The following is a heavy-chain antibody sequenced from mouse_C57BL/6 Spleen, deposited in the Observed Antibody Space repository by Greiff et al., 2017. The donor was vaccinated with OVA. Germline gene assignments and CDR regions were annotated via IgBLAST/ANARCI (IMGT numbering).Heavy chain of an antibody. D-gene: IGHD4-1*01. J-gene: IGHJ2*01. Sequence: EVKVEESGGGLVQPGGSMKLSCAASGFTFSDAWMDWVRQSPEKGLEWVAEIRNKANNHATYYAESVKGRFTISRDDSKSSVYRQMNSLRAEDTGIYYCTRPSGKGNYFDYWGQGTTLTVSS. CDR1: GFTFSDAW. CDR2: IRNKANNHAT. CDR3: TRPSGKGNYFDY. V-gene: IGHV6-6*01.